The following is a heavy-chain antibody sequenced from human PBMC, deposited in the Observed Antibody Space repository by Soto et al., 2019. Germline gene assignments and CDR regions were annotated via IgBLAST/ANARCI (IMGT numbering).Heavy chain of an antibody. V-gene: IGHV3-72*01. CDR1: GFTFSDHY. D-gene: IGHD2-2*01. J-gene: IGHJ4*02. Sequence: GGSLRLSCAASGFTFSDHYMDWVRQAPGKGLEWVGRTRNKANSYTTEYAASVKGRFTISRDDSKNSLYLQMNSLKTEDTAVYYCARDVADKEGSTSSYFDYWGQGTLVTVSS. CDR2: TRNKANSYTT. CDR3: ARDVADKEGSTSSYFDY.